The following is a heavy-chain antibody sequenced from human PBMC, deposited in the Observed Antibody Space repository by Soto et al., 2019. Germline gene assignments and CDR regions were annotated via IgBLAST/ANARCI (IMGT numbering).Heavy chain of an antibody. V-gene: IGHV1-69*08. J-gene: IGHJ4*02. CDR3: TGDWEITVSTWSFGGF. CDR1: GGTFSPYT. D-gene: IGHD3-10*01. Sequence: QVQLVQSGAEVKNPGSSVKVSCKASGGTFSPYTINWVRQAPGQGLEWMGRIIPFHGVTNYAQKFQARVTITADKSTSTAYMELSGLRFEDTAMYYCTGDWEITVSTWSFGGFWGRGTLVTVSS. CDR2: IIPFHGVT.